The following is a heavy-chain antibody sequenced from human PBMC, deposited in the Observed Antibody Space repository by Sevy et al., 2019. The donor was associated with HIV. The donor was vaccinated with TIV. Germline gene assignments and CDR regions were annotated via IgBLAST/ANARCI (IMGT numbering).Heavy chain of an antibody. Sequence: GGSLRLSCAASGFTFSSYAMSWVRQAPGKGLEWVSATSGSGGSTYYADSVKGRFTISRDNSKNTLYLQMNSLRAEDTAVYYCAKESRLLWFGEFKNPYYFDYWGQGTLVTVSS. J-gene: IGHJ4*02. V-gene: IGHV3-23*01. D-gene: IGHD3-10*01. CDR3: AKESRLLWFGEFKNPYYFDY. CDR1: GFTFSSYA. CDR2: TSGSGGST.